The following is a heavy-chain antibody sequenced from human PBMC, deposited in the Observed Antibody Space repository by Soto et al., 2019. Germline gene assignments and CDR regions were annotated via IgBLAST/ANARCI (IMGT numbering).Heavy chain of an antibody. CDR3: AGEQRVRYFDN. D-gene: IGHD6-6*01. CDR2: ISGSGGST. CDR1: GFTFSSYA. Sequence: EVQLLESGGGLVQPGGSLRLSCAASGFTFSSYALSWVRQAPGKGLEWVSAISGSGGSTYYADSVKGRFTISRDNSKNLQYLQMSSVSAEDTAVYYCAGEQRVRYFDNWGQGTLVTVSS. V-gene: IGHV3-23*01. J-gene: IGHJ4*02.